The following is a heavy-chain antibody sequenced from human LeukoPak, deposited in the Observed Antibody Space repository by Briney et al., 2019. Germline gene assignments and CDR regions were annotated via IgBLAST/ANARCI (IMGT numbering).Heavy chain of an antibody. Sequence: TGGSLRLSCAASGFTFSNAWMSWVRQAPGKGLAWVSYISSSTSYIYYADSVKGRFTISRDNAKNSLYLQMNSLRAEDTAVYYCAELGITMIGGVWGKGTTVTISS. J-gene: IGHJ6*04. V-gene: IGHV3-21*01. CDR3: AELGITMIGGV. CDR1: GFTFSNAW. D-gene: IGHD3-10*02. CDR2: ISSSTSYI.